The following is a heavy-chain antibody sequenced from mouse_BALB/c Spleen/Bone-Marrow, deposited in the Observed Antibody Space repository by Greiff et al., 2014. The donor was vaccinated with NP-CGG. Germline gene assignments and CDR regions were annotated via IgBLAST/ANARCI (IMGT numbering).Heavy chain of an antibody. CDR2: ISSGGSNT. CDR3: ARHQRYYAMDY. CDR1: GFTFSSYG. J-gene: IGHJ4*01. V-gene: IGHV5-6*01. Sequence: EVQLVERGGDLVKPGGSLKLSCAASGFTFSSYGMSWGRQTPDKRLEWVATISSGGSNTYYPDSVKGRFTISRDNAKNTLYLQMSSLKSEDTAMYYCARHQRYYAMDYWGQGTSVTVSS.